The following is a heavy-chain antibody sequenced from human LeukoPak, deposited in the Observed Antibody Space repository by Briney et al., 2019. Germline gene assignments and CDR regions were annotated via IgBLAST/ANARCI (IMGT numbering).Heavy chain of an antibody. CDR2: IIPIFGTA. V-gene: IGHV1-69*13. CDR3: ARDDSGVATTRRDYYYYGMDV. CDR1: GGTFSSYA. Sequence: PEASVKVSCKASGGTFSSYAISWVRQAPGQGLEWMGGIIPIFGTANYAQKFQGRVTITADESTSTAYMELSSLRSEDTAVYYRARDDSGVATTRRDYYYYGMDVWGQGTTVTVSS. J-gene: IGHJ6*02. D-gene: IGHD5-12*01.